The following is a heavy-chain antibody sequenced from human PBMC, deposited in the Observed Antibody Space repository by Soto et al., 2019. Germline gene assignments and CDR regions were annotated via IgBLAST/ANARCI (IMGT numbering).Heavy chain of an antibody. CDR3: ARDEAPWFGELYYYYYGMDV. D-gene: IGHD3-10*01. CDR2: IWYDGSNK. Sequence: GGSLRLSCAASGFTFSSYGMHWVRQAPGKGLEWVAVIWYDGSNKYYADSVKGRFTISRDNSKNTLYLQMNSLRAEDTAVYYCARDEAPWFGELYYYYYGMDVWGQGTTVTVSS. V-gene: IGHV3-33*01. J-gene: IGHJ6*02. CDR1: GFTFSSYG.